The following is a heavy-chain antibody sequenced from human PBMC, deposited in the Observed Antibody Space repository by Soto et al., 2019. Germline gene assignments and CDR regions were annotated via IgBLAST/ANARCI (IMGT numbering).Heavy chain of an antibody. Sequence: SETLSLTCTVSGGSISSSSYYWGWIRQPPGKGLEWIGSIYYSGSTYYNPSLKSRVTISVDTSKNQFSLKLSSVTAADTAVYYCARKRGVLELLSRAAFDIWGQGTMVTVSS. V-gene: IGHV4-39*01. CDR2: IYYSGST. CDR1: GGSISSSSYY. D-gene: IGHD1-7*01. CDR3: ARKRGVLELLSRAAFDI. J-gene: IGHJ3*02.